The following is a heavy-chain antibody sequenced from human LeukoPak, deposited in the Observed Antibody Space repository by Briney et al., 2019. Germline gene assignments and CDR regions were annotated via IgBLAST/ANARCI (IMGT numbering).Heavy chain of an antibody. Sequence: GGSLRLSCAASGFTFSSYWMSWVRQAPGKGLEWVANIKQDGSEKYYVDSVKGQFTISRDNAKNSLYLQMNSLRAEDTAVYYCARVAYDSSGYYFQYYFDYWGQGTLVTVSS. CDR2: IKQDGSEK. CDR1: GFTFSSYW. J-gene: IGHJ4*02. D-gene: IGHD3-22*01. CDR3: ARVAYDSSGYYFQYYFDY. V-gene: IGHV3-7*01.